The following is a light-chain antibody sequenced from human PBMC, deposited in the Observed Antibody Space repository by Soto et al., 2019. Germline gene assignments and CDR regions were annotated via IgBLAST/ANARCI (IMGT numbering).Light chain of an antibody. CDR1: QSVSSNF. J-gene: IGKJ3*01. CDR2: DAS. Sequence: LSPGERATLSCRASQSVSSNFLAWYQQKPGQAPRLFIYDASNRATGIPSRFSGSGSGTDFTLTISSLQPEDFATYYCQQSYSTPPFTFGPGTKVDIK. CDR3: QQSYSTPPFT. V-gene: IGKV3-20*02.